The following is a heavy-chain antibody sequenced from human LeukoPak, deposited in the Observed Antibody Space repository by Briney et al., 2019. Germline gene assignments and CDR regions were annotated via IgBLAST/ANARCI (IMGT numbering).Heavy chain of an antibody. V-gene: IGHV4-31*03. CDR3: ARVVLTTVELRFDY. CDR2: IYYSGST. Sequence: SQTLSLTCTVSGGSISSGGYYWSWIRQHPGKGLAWIGYIYYSGSTDYNPSLKSRVTVSVDTSKNQFSLKLSSVTAADTAVYYCARVVLTTVELRFDYWGQGSQVTVSS. J-gene: IGHJ4*02. D-gene: IGHD4-11*01. CDR1: GGSISSGGYY.